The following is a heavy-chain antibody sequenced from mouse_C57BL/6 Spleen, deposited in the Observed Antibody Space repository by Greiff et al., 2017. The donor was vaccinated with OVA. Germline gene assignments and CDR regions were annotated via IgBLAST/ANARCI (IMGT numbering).Heavy chain of an antibody. CDR1: GYSITSGYY. CDR3: ARKGELANAMYY. V-gene: IGHV3-6*01. Sequence: EVQLVESGPGLVKPSQSLSLTCSVTGYSITSGYYWNWIRQFPGNKLEWMGDISYDGSNNYNPSLKNRISITRDTSKNQLFLKLNSVTTEDTATYYCARKGELANAMYYWGQGTSVTVSS. D-gene: IGHD4-1*01. CDR2: ISYDGSN. J-gene: IGHJ4*01.